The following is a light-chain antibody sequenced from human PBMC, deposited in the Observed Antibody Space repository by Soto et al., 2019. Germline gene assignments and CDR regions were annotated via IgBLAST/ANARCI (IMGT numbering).Light chain of an antibody. CDR2: AAS. V-gene: IGKV1-39*01. CDR3: QQSFSNPRFT. J-gene: IGKJ3*01. Sequence: DIPMTQSPSSLSASVGDRVTITCRASQRINNYLNWYQQKAGRAPRLLIYAASTLQSGVPSRFSGSVSGTDFTLTISSLQPEDFATYYCQQSFSNPRFTFGPGTRVDIK. CDR1: QRINNY.